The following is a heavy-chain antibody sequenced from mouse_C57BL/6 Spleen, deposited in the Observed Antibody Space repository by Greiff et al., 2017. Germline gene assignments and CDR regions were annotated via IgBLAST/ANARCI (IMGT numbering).Heavy chain of an antibody. CDR3: ASTAYGSSYPSIDY. Sequence: QVQLQQPGAELVMPGASVKLSCKASGYTFTSYWMHWVKQRPGPGLEWIGEIDPSDSYTNYNQKFKGKSTLTVDKYSSPAYMQLSSLTSEDSALYDCASTAYGSSYPSIDYRGQGTTLTVSS. D-gene: IGHD1-1*01. J-gene: IGHJ2*01. V-gene: IGHV1-69*01. CDR1: GYTFTSYW. CDR2: IDPSDSYT.